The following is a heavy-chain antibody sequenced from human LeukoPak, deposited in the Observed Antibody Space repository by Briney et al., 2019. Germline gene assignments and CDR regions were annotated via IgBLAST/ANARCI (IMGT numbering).Heavy chain of an antibody. CDR3: ARGHVLLWFGALDF. CDR1: GYTFTSYA. J-gene: IGHJ4*02. V-gene: IGHV1-3*01. Sequence: ASVKVSCKASGYTFTSYAMHWVRQAPGQRLEWMGWINAGNGNTKYSQKFQGRVTITRDTSASTAYMELSSLRSEDTAVYYCARGHVLLWFGALDFWGQGTLVTVSS. CDR2: INAGNGNT. D-gene: IGHD3-10*01.